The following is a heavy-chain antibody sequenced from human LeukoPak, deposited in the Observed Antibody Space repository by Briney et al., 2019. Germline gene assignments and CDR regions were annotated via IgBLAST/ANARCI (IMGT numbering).Heavy chain of an antibody. V-gene: IGHV5-51*01. CDR2: IYPGDSDT. CDR1: GYSFTSYW. CDR3: ARGALGYCSSTSCYNFDY. Sequence: GESLKISCKGSGYSFTSYWIGWGRQMPGKGLEWMGIIYPGDSDTRYSPSFQGQVTISAANSISTAYLQWRSLKASDTAMYYCARGALGYCSSTSCYNFDYWGQGTLVTVSS. D-gene: IGHD2-2*01. J-gene: IGHJ4*02.